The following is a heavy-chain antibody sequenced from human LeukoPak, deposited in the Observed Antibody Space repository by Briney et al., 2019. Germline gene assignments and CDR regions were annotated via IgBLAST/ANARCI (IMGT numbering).Heavy chain of an antibody. J-gene: IGHJ4*02. Sequence: SETLSLTCAVYGVSFSGYYWSWIRQPPGKGLEWIGYIYYSGSTNYNPSLKSRVTISVDTSKNQFSLKLSSVTAADTAVYYCARVRYYYDSSGYFPDFDYWGQGTLVTVSS. D-gene: IGHD3-22*01. V-gene: IGHV4-59*01. CDR2: IYYSGST. CDR1: GVSFSGYY. CDR3: ARVRYYYDSSGYFPDFDY.